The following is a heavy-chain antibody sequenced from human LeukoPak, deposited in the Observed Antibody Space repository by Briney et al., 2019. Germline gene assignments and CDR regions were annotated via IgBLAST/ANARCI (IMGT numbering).Heavy chain of an antibody. Sequence: GASVKVSCKASGYTFTSYAMHWVRQAPGQRLEWMGWINAGNGNTEYSQKFQGRVTITRDTSASTAYMELSSLRSEDTAVYYCARRDIVVVEAWFDPWGQGTLVTVSS. CDR1: GYTFTSYA. J-gene: IGHJ5*02. CDR2: INAGNGNT. CDR3: ARRDIVVVEAWFDP. D-gene: IGHD2-15*01. V-gene: IGHV1-3*01.